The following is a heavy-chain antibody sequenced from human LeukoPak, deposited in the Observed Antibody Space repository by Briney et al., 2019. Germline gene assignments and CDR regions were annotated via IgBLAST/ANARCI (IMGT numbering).Heavy chain of an antibody. CDR2: INPNSGGT. CDR1: GYTSTGYY. Sequence: ASVKVSCKASGYTSTGYYMHWVRQAPGQGLEWMGWINPNSGGTNYAQKFQGWVTMTRDTSISTAYMELSRLRSDDTAVYYCARAKSSYYCSSTSCYYYYYGMDVWGKGTTVTVSS. D-gene: IGHD2-2*01. CDR3: ARAKSSYYCSSTSCYYYYYGMDV. V-gene: IGHV1-2*04. J-gene: IGHJ6*04.